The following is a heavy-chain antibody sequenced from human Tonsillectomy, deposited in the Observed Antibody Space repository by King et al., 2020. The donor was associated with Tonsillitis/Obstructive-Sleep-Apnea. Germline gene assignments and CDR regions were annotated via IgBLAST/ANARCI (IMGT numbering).Heavy chain of an antibody. J-gene: IGHJ4*02. CDR1: GYTFTNYA. D-gene: IGHD5-12*01. CDR2: ISTNTGNP. Sequence: QLVQSGSELKKPGASVKVSCKASGYTFTNYALNWVRQAPGQGLEWMGWISTNTGNPTYAQGFTGRFVFSLYTSVSTAYLQISSLKAEDTAVYYCARDSNGGFSGYDLDYWGQGTLVTASS. CDR3: ARDSNGGFSGYDLDY. V-gene: IGHV7-4-1*02.